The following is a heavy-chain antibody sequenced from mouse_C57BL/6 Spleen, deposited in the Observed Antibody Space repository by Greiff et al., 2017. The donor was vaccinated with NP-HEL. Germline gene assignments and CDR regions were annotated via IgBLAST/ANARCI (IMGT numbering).Heavy chain of an antibody. CDR1: GFTFSSYA. J-gene: IGHJ2*01. Sequence: EVMLVESGGGLVKPGGSLKLSCAASGFTFSSYAMSWVRQTPEKRLERVATISDGGSYTYYPDNVKGRFTISRDNAKNNLYLQMSHLKSEDTAMYYCASDYAGFDYWGQGTTLTVSS. CDR3: ASDYAGFDY. CDR2: ISDGGSYT. D-gene: IGHD2-4*01. V-gene: IGHV5-4*03.